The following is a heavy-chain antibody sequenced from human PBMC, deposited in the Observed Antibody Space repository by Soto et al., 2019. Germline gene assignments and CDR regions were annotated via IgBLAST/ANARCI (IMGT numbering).Heavy chain of an antibody. D-gene: IGHD5-18*01. V-gene: IGHV1-3*04. CDR2: INTGTDNT. J-gene: IGHJ3*02. CDR1: GYTFTYYA. CDR3: ARDRGYSYGLHAFDI. Sequence: ASVKVSCKASGYTFTYYAIHWVRQAPGQRLEWMGWINTGTDNTKYSQKFQGRVTITRDTSANTAYMELSGLRSEDTAVYYCARDRGYSYGLHAFDIWGQGTMVTVSS.